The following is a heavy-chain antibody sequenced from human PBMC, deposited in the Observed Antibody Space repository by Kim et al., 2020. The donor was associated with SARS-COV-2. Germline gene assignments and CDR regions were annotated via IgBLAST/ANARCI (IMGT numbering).Heavy chain of an antibody. V-gene: IGHV3-7*04. J-gene: IGHJ4*02. D-gene: IGHD6-19*01. Sequence: YVEAVKGRFTFSVDTANNSLYLQISSLRAEDTAVFYCARSYNSGWRYEGYWGQGTLVTVSS. CDR3: ARSYNSGWRYEGY.